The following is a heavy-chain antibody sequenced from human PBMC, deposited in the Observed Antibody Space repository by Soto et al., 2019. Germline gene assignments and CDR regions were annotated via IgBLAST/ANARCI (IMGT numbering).Heavy chain of an antibody. CDR2: ISSSSSYT. D-gene: IGHD6-13*01. CDR1: GFTFSDYY. CDR3: ARYSSPGYSSSWSLVKYYYYYYGMDV. Sequence: PGGSLRLSCAASGFTFSDYYMSWIRQAPGKGLKRVSYISSSSSYTNYADSVKGRFTISRDNAKNSLYLKMNSLRAEDTAVYYCARYSSPGYSSSWSLVKYYYYYYGMDVWGQGTTVTVSS. J-gene: IGHJ6*02. V-gene: IGHV3-11*03.